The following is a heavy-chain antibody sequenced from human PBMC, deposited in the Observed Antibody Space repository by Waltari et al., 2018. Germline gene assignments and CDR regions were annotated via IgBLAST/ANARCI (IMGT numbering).Heavy chain of an antibody. D-gene: IGHD3-10*01. V-gene: IGHV1-8*03. CDR1: GYTFTSYD. J-gene: IGHJ5*02. Sequence: QVQLVQSGAEVKKPGASVKVSCKASGYTFTSYDINWVRKATGQGLAWVGCMTPNSGNTGYAQKSQARVTITRNTSISTPYRELSSLRSEDTAVYYCARGGQGGFAGWFDPWGQGTLVTVSS. CDR2: MTPNSGNT. CDR3: ARGGQGGFAGWFDP.